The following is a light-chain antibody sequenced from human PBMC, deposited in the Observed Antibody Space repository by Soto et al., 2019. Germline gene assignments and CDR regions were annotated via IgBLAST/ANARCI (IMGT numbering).Light chain of an antibody. CDR3: AAWDDSLNMV. Sequence: QSVLTQPPSASGTHGQRVTISCSGSSSNIGNNYVYWYQHLPGTAPKLLIYSNNQRPSGVPDRFSASKSGSSASLAISGLRSEDEADYYCAAWDDSLNMVFGGGTKVTVL. J-gene: IGLJ2*01. CDR1: SSNIGNNY. V-gene: IGLV1-47*02. CDR2: SNN.